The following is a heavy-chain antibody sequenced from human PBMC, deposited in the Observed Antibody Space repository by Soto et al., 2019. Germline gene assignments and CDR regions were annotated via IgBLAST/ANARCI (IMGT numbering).Heavy chain of an antibody. D-gene: IGHD6-6*01. CDR1: GGSISSGGYY. J-gene: IGHJ6*02. V-gene: IGHV4-31*03. Sequence: PSETLSLTCTVSGGSISSGGYYWSWIRQHPGKGLEWIGYIYYSGSTYYNTSLKSRVTISVDTSKNQLSLKLSSVTAADTAVYYCAGGFFGDSSPYYYYGMDVWGQGTTVTVSS. CDR2: IYYSGST. CDR3: AGGFFGDSSPYYYYGMDV.